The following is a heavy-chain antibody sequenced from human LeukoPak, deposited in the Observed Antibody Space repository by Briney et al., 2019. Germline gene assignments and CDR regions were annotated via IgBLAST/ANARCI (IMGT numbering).Heavy chain of an antibody. CDR1: GYIFINHG. V-gene: IGHV1-18*03. CDR2: ISAYNGNT. D-gene: IGHD3-16*01. Sequence: GASVKVSCKASGYIFINHGIAWVRQAPGQGLEYMGWISAYNGNTDYAQNLQGRVTMTTDTSTTTAYMELRSLTSDDMAVYYCARWGPSPSDYWGQGSLVTVSS. CDR3: ARWGPSPSDY. J-gene: IGHJ4*02.